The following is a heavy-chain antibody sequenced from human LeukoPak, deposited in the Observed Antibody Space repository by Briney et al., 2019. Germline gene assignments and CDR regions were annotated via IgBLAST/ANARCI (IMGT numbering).Heavy chain of an antibody. CDR2: IYYSGST. D-gene: IGHD2-2*01. CDR1: GGSISSSSYY. V-gene: IGHV4-39*01. Sequence: PSETLSLTCTVSGGSISSSSYYWGWIRQPPGKGLEWIGSIYYSGSTYYNPSLKSRVTISVDTSKNQFSLKLSSATAADTAVYYCARGMSSTRHIDYWGQGTLVTVSS. J-gene: IGHJ4*02. CDR3: ARGMSSTRHIDY.